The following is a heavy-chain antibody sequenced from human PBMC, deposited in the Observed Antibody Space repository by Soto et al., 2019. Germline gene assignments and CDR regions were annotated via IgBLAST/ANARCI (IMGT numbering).Heavy chain of an antibody. V-gene: IGHV4-59*01. D-gene: IGHD5-12*01. CDR3: ARARGYSGYDYPYYFDY. Sequence: GPLALTSTFSGGSISSYYWSWIRQPPGKGLEWIGYIYYSGSTNYNPSLKSRVTISVDTSKNQFSLKLSSVTAADTAVYYCARARGYSGYDYPYYFDYWGQGTLVTVSS. CDR2: IYYSGST. CDR1: GGSISSYY. J-gene: IGHJ4*02.